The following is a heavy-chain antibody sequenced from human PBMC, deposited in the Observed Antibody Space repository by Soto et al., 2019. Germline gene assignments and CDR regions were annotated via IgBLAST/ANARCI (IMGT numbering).Heavy chain of an antibody. CDR3: TTLSITIFGVVLMDV. D-gene: IGHD3-3*01. CDR1: GITFSNAW. Sequence: GGSLRLSCVASGITFSNAWMNWVRQAPGKGLEWVGRIKSKTDGGTTDYAAPVKGRFTISRDDSKNTLYLQMNSLKTEDTAVYYCTTLSITIFGVVLMDVWGQGTTVTVSS. V-gene: IGHV3-15*07. CDR2: IKSKTDGGTT. J-gene: IGHJ6*02.